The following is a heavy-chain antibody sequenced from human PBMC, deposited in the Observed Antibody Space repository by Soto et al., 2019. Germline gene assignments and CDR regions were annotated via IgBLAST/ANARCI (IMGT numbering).Heavy chain of an antibody. V-gene: IGHV3-30*04. D-gene: IGHD1-26*01. Sequence: QVQLVESGGGVVQPGRSLRLSCAASGFTFNSFTMHWVRQAPGKGLEWVAVISHDGSHKYTADSVKGRFTISRDDSKNTLYLQMNSLRVEDTAIYYCATWEERYFQDWGQGTLVTGSS. CDR3: ATWEERYFQD. J-gene: IGHJ1*01. CDR2: ISHDGSHK. CDR1: GFTFNSFT.